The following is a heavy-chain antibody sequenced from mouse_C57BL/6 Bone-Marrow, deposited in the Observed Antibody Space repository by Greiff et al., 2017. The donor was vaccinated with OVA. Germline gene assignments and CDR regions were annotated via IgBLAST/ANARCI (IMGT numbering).Heavy chain of an antibody. CDR1: GYSFTGYY. CDR3: ARGGKSPIAY. V-gene: IGHV1-42*01. CDR2: INPSTGGT. D-gene: IGHD1-1*02. Sequence: EVQLQQSGPELVKPGASVKISCKASGYSFTGYYMNWVKQSPEKSLEWIGEINPSTGGTTYNQKFKAKATLTVDKSSSTAYMQLKSLTSEDSAVYYCARGGKSPIAYWGQGTLVTVSA. J-gene: IGHJ3*01.